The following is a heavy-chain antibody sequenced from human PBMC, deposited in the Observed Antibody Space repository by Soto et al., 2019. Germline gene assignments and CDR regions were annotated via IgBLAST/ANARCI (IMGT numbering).Heavy chain of an antibody. Sequence: GGSLRLSCAASGFTFSSYAMSWVRQAPGKGLEWVSAISGSGGSTYYADSVKGRFTISRDNSKNTLYLQMNSLRAEDTAVYYCARVYSSGWFLSRYFQHWGQGTLVTVSS. D-gene: IGHD6-19*01. CDR3: ARVYSSGWFLSRYFQH. V-gene: IGHV3-23*01. CDR2: ISGSGGST. CDR1: GFTFSSYA. J-gene: IGHJ1*01.